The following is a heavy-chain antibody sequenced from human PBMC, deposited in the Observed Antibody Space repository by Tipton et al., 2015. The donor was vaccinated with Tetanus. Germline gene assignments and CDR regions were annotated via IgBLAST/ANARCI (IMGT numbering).Heavy chain of an antibody. Sequence: TLSLTCTVSGGSITSSFYWGWIHQPPGKGLEWIGHIYSSGGARYNPSLKSRTTMSVDRSKSQFSLEVTSVTAADTAVYFCARGPLENEGYFDSWGQGILVTVTA. J-gene: IGHJ4*02. CDR2: IYSSGGA. CDR1: GGSITSSFY. CDR3: ARGPLENEGYFDS. V-gene: IGHV4-61*05. D-gene: IGHD1-1*01.